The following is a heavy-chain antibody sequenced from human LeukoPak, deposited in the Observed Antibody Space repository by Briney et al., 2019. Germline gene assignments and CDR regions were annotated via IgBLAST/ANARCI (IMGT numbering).Heavy chain of an antibody. J-gene: IGHJ4*02. CDR2: IKEDGSEK. D-gene: IGHD3-16*02. V-gene: IGHV3-7*05. CDR1: GFTFSNYW. CDR3: ARDSSPGYYDYVWGTYPRY. Sequence: GGSLRLSCAASGFTFSNYWMDWVRQAPGKGLEWVANIKEDGSEKYYVDSVKGRFTISRDNAKSSLFLQMNSLRAEDTAVYYCARDSSPGYYDYVWGTYPRYWGQGTLVTVSS.